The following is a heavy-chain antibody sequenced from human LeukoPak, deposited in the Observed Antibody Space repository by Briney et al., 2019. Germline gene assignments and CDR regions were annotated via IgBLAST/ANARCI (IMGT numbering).Heavy chain of an antibody. V-gene: IGHV1-69*13. CDR1: GGTFSSYA. J-gene: IGHJ5*02. Sequence: GASVKVSCKASGGTFSSYAISWVRQAPGQELEWMGGIIPIFGTANYAQKFQGRVTITADESTSTAYMELSSLRSEDTAVYYCARDSGPLALDCSSTSCYLNWFDPWGQGTLVTVSS. D-gene: IGHD2-2*01. CDR2: IIPIFGTA. CDR3: ARDSGPLALDCSSTSCYLNWFDP.